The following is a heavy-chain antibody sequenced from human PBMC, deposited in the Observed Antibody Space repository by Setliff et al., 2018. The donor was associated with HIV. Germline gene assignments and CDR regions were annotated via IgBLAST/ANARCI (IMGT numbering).Heavy chain of an antibody. CDR3: ARHNCGTTACYGVVV. CDR2: INHSGST. V-gene: IGHV4-34*01. J-gene: IGHJ3*01. D-gene: IGHD2-2*01. CDR1: GGSFSNYY. Sequence: SETLSLTCAVYGGSFSNYYWSWIRQPPGKGLEWIGEINHSGSTNYNPSLKSRVSISVDTSKKQFSLKLSSVSAADTAVYYCARHNCGTTACYGVVVWGQGTMVTVSS.